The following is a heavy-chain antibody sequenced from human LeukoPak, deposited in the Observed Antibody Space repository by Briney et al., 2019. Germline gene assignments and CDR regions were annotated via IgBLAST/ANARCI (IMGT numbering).Heavy chain of an antibody. V-gene: IGHV1-18*01. CDR2: ISAYNGNT. CDR1: GYTFTSYG. J-gene: IGHJ4*02. CDR3: ARDKSPYDSSGYRPEFDF. D-gene: IGHD3-22*01. Sequence: ASVKVYCKASGYTFTSYGISWVRQAPGQGLEWMGWISAYNGNTNYAQKLQGRVTMTTDTSTSTAYMELRSLRSDDTAVYYCARDKSPYDSSGYRPEFDFWGQGTLVTVSS.